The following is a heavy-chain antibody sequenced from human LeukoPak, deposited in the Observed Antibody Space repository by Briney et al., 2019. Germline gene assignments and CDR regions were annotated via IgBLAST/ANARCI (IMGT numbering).Heavy chain of an antibody. J-gene: IGHJ6*03. CDR1: GYIFTGYY. D-gene: IGHD6-13*01. Sequence: ASVKVSCKASGYIFTGYYMHWVRQAPGQGLEWMGWINPNSGDTNYAQKFQGRVTMTRDTSISTAYMELSRLRSDDTAVYYCARDEQGYYYYYMDVWGKGTTVTVSS. V-gene: IGHV1-2*02. CDR3: ARDEQGYYYYYMDV. CDR2: INPNSGDT.